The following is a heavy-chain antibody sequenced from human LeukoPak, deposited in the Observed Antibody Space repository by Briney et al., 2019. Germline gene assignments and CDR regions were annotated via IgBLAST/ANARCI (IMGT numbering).Heavy chain of an antibody. CDR2: IYYSGST. CDR1: GGSISSYY. Sequence: SETLSLTCTVSGGSISSYYWSWIRQPPGKGLEWIGYIYYSGSTNYNPSLKSRVTISVDTSKNQFSLKLRSATAADTAVYYCARAKAGWRDHYYGMDVWGQGTTVTVSS. CDR3: ARAKAGWRDHYYGMDV. J-gene: IGHJ6*02. D-gene: IGHD2-15*01. V-gene: IGHV4-59*01.